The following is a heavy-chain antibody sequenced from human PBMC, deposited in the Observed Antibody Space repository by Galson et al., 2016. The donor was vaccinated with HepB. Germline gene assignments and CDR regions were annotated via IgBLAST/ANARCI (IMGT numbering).Heavy chain of an antibody. D-gene: IGHD5-12*01. CDR3: ARNWATGYYYMDV. J-gene: IGHJ6*03. V-gene: IGHV4-61*02. Sequence: TLSLTCTVSGGSISSGNYYWSWIRQPAGKGLEWIGRIYTSGSTNYNPSLKSRVTISVDTSKNQFSLKLSSVTAADTAVYYCARNWATGYYYMDVWGKGTTVTVSS. CDR1: GGSISSGNYY. CDR2: IYTSGST.